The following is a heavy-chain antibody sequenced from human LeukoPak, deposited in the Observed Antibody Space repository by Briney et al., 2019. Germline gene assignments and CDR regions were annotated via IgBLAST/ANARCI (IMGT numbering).Heavy chain of an antibody. Sequence: GASVKVSCKASGYTFTSYALHWVRQASGQRLEWMGWINAGNGDTKYSQNFQGRVTITRDTSASTAYMELSSLRSEDTAVYYCARDSYYDSSGGYYYYYGMDVWGQGTTVTVSS. CDR2: INAGNGDT. J-gene: IGHJ6*02. CDR1: GYTFTSYA. D-gene: IGHD3-22*01. V-gene: IGHV1-3*01. CDR3: ARDSYYDSSGGYYYYYGMDV.